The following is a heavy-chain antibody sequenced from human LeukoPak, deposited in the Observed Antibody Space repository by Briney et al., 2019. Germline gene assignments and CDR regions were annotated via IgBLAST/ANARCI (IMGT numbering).Heavy chain of an antibody. Sequence: SQTLSLTCAVYGGPFSGYYWSWIRQPPGKGLEWIGEINHSGSTNYNPSLKSRVTISVDTSKNQFSLKLSSVTAADTAVYYCARSPFTYYYDSSGYLNWGQGTLVTVSS. CDR3: ARSPFTYYYDSSGYLN. CDR2: INHSGST. CDR1: GGPFSGYY. J-gene: IGHJ4*02. V-gene: IGHV4-34*01. D-gene: IGHD3-22*01.